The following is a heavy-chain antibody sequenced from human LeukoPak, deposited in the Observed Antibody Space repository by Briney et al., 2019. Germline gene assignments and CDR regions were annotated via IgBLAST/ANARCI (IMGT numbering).Heavy chain of an antibody. CDR1: GFTFSSYA. D-gene: IGHD3-3*01. Sequence: GGSLRLFCAASGFTFSSYAMHWVRQAPGKGLEWVAVISYDGSNKYYADSVKGRFTISRDNSKNTLYLQMNSLRAEDTAVYYCARDRRFLEWLFDNYYFDYWGQGTLVTVSS. CDR2: ISYDGSNK. V-gene: IGHV3-30*04. CDR3: ARDRRFLEWLFDNYYFDY. J-gene: IGHJ4*02.